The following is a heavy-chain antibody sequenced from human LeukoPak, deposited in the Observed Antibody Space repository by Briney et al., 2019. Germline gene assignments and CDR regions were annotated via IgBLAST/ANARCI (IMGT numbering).Heavy chain of an antibody. CDR2: IVVGSGNT. V-gene: IGHV1-58*02. J-gene: IGHJ4*02. CDR3: AADDLTRGY. CDR1: GFTFTNSA. Sequence: SVKVSCKASGFTFTNSAIQWVRQARGQRLEWIGWIVVGSGNTNYAQKFQERVTITRDMSTSTAYMELNSLRFEDTAVYYCAADDLTRGYWGQGTLVTVFS.